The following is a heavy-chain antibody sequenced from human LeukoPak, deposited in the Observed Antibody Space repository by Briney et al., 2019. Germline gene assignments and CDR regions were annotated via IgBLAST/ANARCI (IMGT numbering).Heavy chain of an antibody. D-gene: IGHD3-22*01. CDR2: ISGSGGSS. Sequence: PGGSLRLSCAASGFTFSSYGMSWVRQAPGKGLEWVSAISGSGGSSYYADSVKGRFTVSRDNAKNSLYLQMSSLRAEDTAVYFYARGNYLDSSGYYMDFDYWGQGALVTVSS. V-gene: IGHV3-23*01. CDR1: GFTFSSYG. J-gene: IGHJ4*02. CDR3: ARGNYLDSSGYYMDFDY.